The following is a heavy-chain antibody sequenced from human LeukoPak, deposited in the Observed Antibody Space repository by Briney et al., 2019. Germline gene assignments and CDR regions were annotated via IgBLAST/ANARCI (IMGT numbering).Heavy chain of an antibody. CDR1: GVTFDDYG. V-gene: IGHV3-20*04. D-gene: IGHD3-16*01. J-gene: IGHJ4*02. CDR3: ARGRGWVDH. Sequence: GGSLRLSCAASGVTFDDYGMSWVRQAPGKGLEWVSGINWNGGSTGYADSVKGRFTISRDNARNSVYLQLNSLRAEDTALYYCARGRGWVDHWGQGTLVTVSS. CDR2: INWNGGST.